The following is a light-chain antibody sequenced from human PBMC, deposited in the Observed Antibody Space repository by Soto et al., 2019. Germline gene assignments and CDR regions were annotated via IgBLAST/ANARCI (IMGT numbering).Light chain of an antibody. CDR2: GAS. V-gene: IGKV3-20*01. Sequence: EIVLTQSPATLSLSPGERATLSCRASQSVTDNYLAWYQQKPGQAPRLVISGASSRTSGIPDRFSASGSGTDFTLTISRLEPEDFATYYCHQYSSYSWTFGQGTKVEIK. CDR1: QSVTDNY. J-gene: IGKJ1*01. CDR3: HQYSSYSWT.